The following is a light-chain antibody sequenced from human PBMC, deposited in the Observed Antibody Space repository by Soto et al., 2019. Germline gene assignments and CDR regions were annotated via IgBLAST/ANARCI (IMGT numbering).Light chain of an antibody. J-gene: IGLJ2*01. CDR3: CSYAGSYTFV. CDR1: SSDVGGYSY. CDR2: GVS. V-gene: IGLV2-11*01. Sequence: QSALTQPRSVSGSPGQSVTISCTGTSSDVGGYSYVSWYQQHPGKAPKLMIYGVSKRPSGVPDRFSGSKSGNTASLTISGLQAEDEADYYCCSYAGSYTFVFGGGTKLTVL.